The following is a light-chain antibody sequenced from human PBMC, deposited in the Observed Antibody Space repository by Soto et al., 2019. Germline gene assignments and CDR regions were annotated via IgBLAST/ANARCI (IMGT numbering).Light chain of an antibody. V-gene: IGLV2-8*01. CDR1: SSDVGAYNY. CDR3: NSYAGSKNFGV. J-gene: IGLJ3*02. Sequence: SALTQPPSASGSPGQSVTISCTGTSSDVGAYNYVSWYQQHPGKAPKLIIYEVTKRPSGVPDRFSGSKSGNTASLTVSGLQAEDEADYYCNSYAGSKNFGVFGGGTKVTVL. CDR2: EVT.